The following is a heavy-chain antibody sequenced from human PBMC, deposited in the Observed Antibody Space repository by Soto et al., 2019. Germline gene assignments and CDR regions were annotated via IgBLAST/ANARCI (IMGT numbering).Heavy chain of an antibody. J-gene: IGHJ4*02. CDR1: GGSISSGGYS. CDR3: ARSLGIYFDY. D-gene: IGHD3-16*01. Sequence: SETLSLTCAVSGGSISSGGYSWSWIRQPPGKGLEWIGYIYHSGSTYYNPSLKSRVTISVDRSKNQFSLKLSSVTAADTAVYYCARSLGIYFDYWGQGTLVTVSS. V-gene: IGHV4-30-2*01. CDR2: IYHSGST.